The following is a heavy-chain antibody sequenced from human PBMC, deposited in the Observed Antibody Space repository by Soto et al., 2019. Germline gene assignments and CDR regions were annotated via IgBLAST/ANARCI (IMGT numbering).Heavy chain of an antibody. V-gene: IGHV1-69*01. J-gene: IGHJ6*02. CDR2: IIPISDTT. Sequence: QVQLVQSGAEVKKPGSSVKVSCKASGGTFSSYAISWVRQAPGQGLEWMGGIIPISDTTNYAQKFQGRVTITADAVTGPGYMALSSLKSEDTALFYCARSQGRSTYLGIYYYYCYGMDVWGQGTTVTVSS. CDR3: ARSQGRSTYLGIYYYYCYGMDV. D-gene: IGHD1-26*01. CDR1: GGTFSSYA.